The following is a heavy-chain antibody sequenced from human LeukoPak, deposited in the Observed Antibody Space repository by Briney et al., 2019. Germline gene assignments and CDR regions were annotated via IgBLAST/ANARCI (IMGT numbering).Heavy chain of an antibody. J-gene: IGHJ6*02. V-gene: IGHV1-69*04. CDR3: ARDLTRDGYNHDIRYGMDV. D-gene: IGHD5-24*01. CDR1: GGTFSSYA. Sequence: ASVKVSCKASGGTFSSYAISWVRQAPGQGLEWMGRIIPKFRVANYAQKFQGRVTITADKSTSTAYMELSSLSSGDTAVYYCARDLTRDGYNHDIRYGMDVWGQGTTVIVSS. CDR2: IIPKFRVA.